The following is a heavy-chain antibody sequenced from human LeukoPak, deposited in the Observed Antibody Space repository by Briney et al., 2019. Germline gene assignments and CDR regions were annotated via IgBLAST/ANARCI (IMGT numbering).Heavy chain of an antibody. CDR1: GFSFNTYS. J-gene: IGHJ3*02. CDR2: ISSTSAHI. Sequence: GGSLRLSCAASGFSFNTYSMNWVRQAPGKGLEWVSSISSTSAHIFYADSVKGRFSISRDNAKNSLYLQMNSLRVEDTAVYYCTSRYCSTSNCYSFGNWGQGTMVTVSS. V-gene: IGHV3-21*01. CDR3: TSRYCSTSNCYSFGN. D-gene: IGHD2-2*01.